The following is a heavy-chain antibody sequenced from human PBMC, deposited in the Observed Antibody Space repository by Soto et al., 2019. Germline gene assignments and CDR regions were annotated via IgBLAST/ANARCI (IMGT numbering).Heavy chain of an antibody. CDR3: AGNYGDYGDY. CDR1: GGSISSYY. Sequence: SETLSLTCTVSGGSISSYYWSWIRQPPGKGLEWIGYIYHSGSTYYNPSLKSRVTISVDTSKNQFSLKLSSVTAADTAVYYCAGNYGDYGDYWGQGTLVTVSS. D-gene: IGHD4-17*01. J-gene: IGHJ4*02. V-gene: IGHV4-59*04. CDR2: IYHSGST.